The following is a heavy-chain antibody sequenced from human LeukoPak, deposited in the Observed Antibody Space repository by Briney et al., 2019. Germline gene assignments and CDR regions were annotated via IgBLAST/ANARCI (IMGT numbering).Heavy chain of an antibody. CDR1: GYTFTTYP. J-gene: IGHJ4*02. D-gene: IGHD5-24*01. CDR2: INTNTENP. CDR3: ARTLEMTNDY. V-gene: IGHV7-4-1*02. Sequence: ASVKVSCKASGYTFTTYPMNWVRQAPGQGLEWMGWINTNTENPTYAQGFTGRFVFSLDTSVSTAYLQISSLKAKDTAVYYCARTLEMTNDYWGQGTLVTVSS.